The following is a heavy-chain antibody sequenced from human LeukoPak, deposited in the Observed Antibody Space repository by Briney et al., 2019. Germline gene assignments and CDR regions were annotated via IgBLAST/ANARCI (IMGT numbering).Heavy chain of an antibody. CDR3: ARASQSTIFGVVGYYFDY. Sequence: SETLSLTCTVSGGSISSSSYYWSWIRQPAGKGLEWIGRIYTSGSTNYNPSLKSRVTISVDTSKNQFSLKLSSVTAADTAVYYCARASQSTIFGVVGYYFDYWGQGTTVTVSS. D-gene: IGHD3-3*01. V-gene: IGHV4-61*02. CDR2: IYTSGST. CDR1: GGSISSSSYY. J-gene: IGHJ4*03.